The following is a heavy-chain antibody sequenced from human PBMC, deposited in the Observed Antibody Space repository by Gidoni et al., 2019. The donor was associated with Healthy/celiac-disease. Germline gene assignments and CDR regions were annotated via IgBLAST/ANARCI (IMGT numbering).Heavy chain of an antibody. V-gene: IGHV4-61*02. CDR2: IYTSGST. Sequence: QAPLQESGPGLVKPSPTLSLTCTVAGGSCSTGSYYWSWNRQPAGKGREWIGRIYTSGSTSYNPSLKSRVTISVDTSKNKFSLKLSSVTAADTAVYYCARSAWFGEVSYDYWGQGTLVTVSS. J-gene: IGHJ4*02. CDR1: GGSCSTGSYY. CDR3: ARSAWFGEVSYDY. D-gene: IGHD3-10*01.